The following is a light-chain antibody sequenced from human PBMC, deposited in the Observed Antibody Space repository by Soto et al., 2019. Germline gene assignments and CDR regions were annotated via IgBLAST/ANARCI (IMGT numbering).Light chain of an antibody. CDR2: GAS. J-gene: IGKJ1*01. V-gene: IGKV1-17*03. CDR3: LQGNTYPYT. Sequence: DIQMTQSPSAMSASVGDRVTITCRASRGINNDLAWFQQKPGKAPKCLIYGASKLQSGVPSRFSGSASGTEFTLTINGLQPEDFATYYCLQGNTYPYTFGQGTKVAIK. CDR1: RGINND.